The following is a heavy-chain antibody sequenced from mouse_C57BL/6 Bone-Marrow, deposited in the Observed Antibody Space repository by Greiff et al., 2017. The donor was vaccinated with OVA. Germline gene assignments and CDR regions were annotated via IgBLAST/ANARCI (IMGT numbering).Heavy chain of an antibody. V-gene: IGHV1-82*01. J-gene: IGHJ1*03. CDR1: GYAFSSSW. D-gene: IGHD3-3*01. CDR3: ASQGLYPYRYFDV. CDR2: IYPGDGDT. Sequence: QVQLKQSGPELVKPGASVKISCKASGYAFSSSWLNWVKQRPGKGLEWIGRIYPGDGDTNYNGKFKGKATLTADKSSSTAYMQLSSLTSEDSAVYFCASQGLYPYRYFDVWGTGTTVTVSS.